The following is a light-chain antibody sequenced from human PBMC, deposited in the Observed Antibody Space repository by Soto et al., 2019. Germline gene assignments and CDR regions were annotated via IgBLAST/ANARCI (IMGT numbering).Light chain of an antibody. Sequence: DIQMTQSPYTLSASVGDRVTITCRASQSISSWLAWYQQKPGKAPKLLIYKASSLESGVPTRFSGSGSGTEFYLTISSLQPDDFATYYCKQYNSYWAFGQGTKVEIK. CDR1: QSISSW. CDR2: KAS. J-gene: IGKJ1*01. V-gene: IGKV1-5*03. CDR3: KQYNSYWA.